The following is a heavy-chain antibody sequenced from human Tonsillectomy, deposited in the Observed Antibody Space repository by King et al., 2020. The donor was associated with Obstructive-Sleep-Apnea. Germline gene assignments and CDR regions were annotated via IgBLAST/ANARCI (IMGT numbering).Heavy chain of an antibody. D-gene: IGHD6-19*01. J-gene: IGHJ5*02. CDR3: ARGGYSSGWYRA. CDR1: GFTVSSNY. CDR2: IYNTGST. V-gene: IGHV3-66*01. Sequence: VQLVESGGGLVQPGGSLRLSCAASGFTVSSNYVSWVRQAPGKGLEWVSVIYNTGSTYYADSVKGRFTISRDNSMNTLYLQMNSLRAEDTAVYYCARGGYSSGWYRAWGQGTLVTVSS.